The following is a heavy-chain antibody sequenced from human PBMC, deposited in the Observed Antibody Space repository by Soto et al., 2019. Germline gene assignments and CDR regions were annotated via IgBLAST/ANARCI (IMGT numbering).Heavy chain of an antibody. CDR1: GFTFSSYA. CDR3: ARDLTLWFTHYYYGMDV. V-gene: IGHV3-30-3*01. CDR2: ISYDGSNK. Sequence: GGSLRLSCAASGFTFSSYAMHWVRQAPGKGLEWVAVISYDGSNKYYADSVKGRFTISRDNSKNTLYLQMNSLRAEDTAVYYCARDLTLWFTHYYYGMDVWGQGTTVTVSS. D-gene: IGHD5-18*01. J-gene: IGHJ6*02.